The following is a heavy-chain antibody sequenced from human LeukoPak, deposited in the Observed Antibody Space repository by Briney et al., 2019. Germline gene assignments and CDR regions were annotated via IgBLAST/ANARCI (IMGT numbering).Heavy chain of an antibody. D-gene: IGHD4-17*01. CDR2: ISSSGGGT. V-gene: IGHV3-64*04. CDR1: GFTFSSYA. J-gene: IGHJ4*02. Sequence: GGSLRLSCSASGFTFSSYAMHWVRQAPGKGLEYVSAISSSGGGTYYADSVKGRFTISRDNSKNTLYLQMNSLRAEDTAVYYCAREDTVTTNFDYWGQGTLVTVSS. CDR3: AREDTVTTNFDY.